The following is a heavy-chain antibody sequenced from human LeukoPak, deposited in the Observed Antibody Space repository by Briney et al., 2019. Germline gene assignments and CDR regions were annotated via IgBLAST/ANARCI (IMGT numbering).Heavy chain of an antibody. CDR2: IYHSGST. V-gene: IGHV4-38-2*01. J-gene: IGHJ4*02. D-gene: IGHD4-17*01. CDR3: ARGTIRYYFEY. CDR1: GYSISSGYY. Sequence: PSETLSLTCAVSGYSISSGYYWGWIRQPPGRGLEWIGSIYHSGSTYYNPSLKSRVTISVDTSKTQFSLKLSSVTAADTAVYYCARGTIRYYFEYWGQGTLVTVSS.